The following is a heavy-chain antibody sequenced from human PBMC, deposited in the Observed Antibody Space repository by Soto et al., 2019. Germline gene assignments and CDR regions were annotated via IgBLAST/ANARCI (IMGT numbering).Heavy chain of an antibody. Sequence: ASVKVSCRASGYTFTSYGISWERQSPGNALEWMGWISAYTGNTNYAQKLQGRVTTTTDTSTSTAYMELRRLRSDDTAVYYCARVSGQFLEWFLDVWGQGTTVTVS. V-gene: IGHV1-18*04. D-gene: IGHD3-3*01. CDR3: ARVSGQFLEWFLDV. J-gene: IGHJ6*01. CDR1: GYTFTSYG. CDR2: ISAYTGNT.